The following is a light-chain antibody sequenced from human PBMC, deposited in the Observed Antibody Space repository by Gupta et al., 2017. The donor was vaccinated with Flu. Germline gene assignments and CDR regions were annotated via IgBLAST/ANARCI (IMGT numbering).Light chain of an antibody. Sequence: SSELTHDPAVSVALGQTVRITCQGDSLISHYASWYQQKPGQAPELVIYATKNRHRGSSDRCSGSSSGNTASLTITGAQAEDEAEDYWNYRDTSGYPLCWVFGGGTKLTVL. CDR3: NYRDTSGYPLCWV. V-gene: IGLV3-19*01. J-gene: IGLJ3*02. CDR1: SLISHY. CDR2: ATK.